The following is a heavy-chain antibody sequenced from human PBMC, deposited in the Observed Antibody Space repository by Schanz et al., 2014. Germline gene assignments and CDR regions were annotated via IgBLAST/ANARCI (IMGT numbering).Heavy chain of an antibody. Sequence: EVQLVESGGGLVQPGGSLRLSCTASGFTFSSYSMNWVRQAPGKGLEWVSSISSGGGSTYYADSVKGRFTISRDNSKNTVYIQMNSLRAEDTAVYYCARGGPAYYFDDWGQGTLVTVSS. CDR3: ARGGPAYYFDD. CDR2: ISSGGGST. CDR1: GFTFSSYS. J-gene: IGHJ4*02. V-gene: IGHV3-23*04.